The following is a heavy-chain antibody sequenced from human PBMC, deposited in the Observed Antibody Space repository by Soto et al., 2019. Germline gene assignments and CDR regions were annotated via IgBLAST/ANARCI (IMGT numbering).Heavy chain of an antibody. CDR2: IWYDGSNK. CDR3: ARSRLVTQSCEYYCYGMDV. V-gene: IGHV3-33*01. Sequence: QVQLVESGGGVVQPGRSLRLSCAASGFTFSSYGMHWVRQAPGKGLEWVAVIWYDGSNKYYADSVKGRFTISRNNSTNTPYRQMVSLRAEDTAVYYCARSRLVTQSCEYYCYGMDVWGQGTTVTVSS. D-gene: IGHD5-18*01. J-gene: IGHJ6*02. CDR1: GFTFSSYG.